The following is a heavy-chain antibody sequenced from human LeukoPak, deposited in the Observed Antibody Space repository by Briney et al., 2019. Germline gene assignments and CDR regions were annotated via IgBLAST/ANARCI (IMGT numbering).Heavy chain of an antibody. J-gene: IGHJ4*02. D-gene: IGHD3-22*01. Sequence: GESLKISCKGSGYRFTSYWIGWVRQIPGKGLEWMGIIYPGGSDNRYSPSFQGQVTFSAENSIHTAYLQWSSLKASDTAMYYGARRPYDSPFDYWGQGTLVTVSS. CDR1: GYRFTSYW. CDR2: IYPGGSDN. V-gene: IGHV5-51*01. CDR3: ARRPYDSPFDY.